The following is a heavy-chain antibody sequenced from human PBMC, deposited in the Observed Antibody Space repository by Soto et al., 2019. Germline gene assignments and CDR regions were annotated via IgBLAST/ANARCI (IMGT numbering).Heavy chain of an antibody. V-gene: IGHV4-30-2*01. CDR1: GGSISSGGYS. CDR2: IYHSGRT. Sequence: QLQLQESGSGLVKPSQTLSLTCAVSGGSISSGGYSWSWIRQPPGKGLAWIGYIYHSGRTYYNPSRKTRVSLSVGRSTNQSSPKLSSATAADPAVYYCATNYGLYVADFWGQGTLVSVSS. CDR3: ATNYGLYVADF. J-gene: IGHJ4*02. D-gene: IGHD4-17*01.